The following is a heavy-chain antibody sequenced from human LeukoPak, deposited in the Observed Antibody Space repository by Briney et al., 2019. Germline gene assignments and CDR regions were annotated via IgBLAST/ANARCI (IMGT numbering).Heavy chain of an antibody. CDR3: ARNSGSYWPYYFDY. D-gene: IGHD1-26*01. Sequence: GGSLRLSCAASGFTFSSYWMSWVRQAPGKGLEWVANIKQDGYEKYYVDSVKGRFTISRDNAKNSLYLQMNSLRAEDTAVYYCARNSGSYWPYYFDYWGQGTLVTVSS. CDR2: IKQDGYEK. J-gene: IGHJ4*02. V-gene: IGHV3-7*01. CDR1: GFTFSSYW.